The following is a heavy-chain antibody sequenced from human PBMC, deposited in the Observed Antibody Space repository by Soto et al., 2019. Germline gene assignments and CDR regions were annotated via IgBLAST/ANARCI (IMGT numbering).Heavy chain of an antibody. V-gene: IGHV3-33*01. CDR3: ARDAYYGSGSYAY. J-gene: IGHJ4*02. D-gene: IGHD3-10*01. CDR1: GFTFSSFG. Sequence: SPRLSRAASGFTFSSFGVDWVRKAPGKGLEWVAVIWYDGNNKYYGDSVKGRFTISRDDSKNTLYLQMNSLRVEDTAVYYGARDAYYGSGSYAYWGQGTLVPVSS. CDR2: IWYDGNNK.